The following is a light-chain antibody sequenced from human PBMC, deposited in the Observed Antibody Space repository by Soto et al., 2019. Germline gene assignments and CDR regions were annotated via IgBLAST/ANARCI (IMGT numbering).Light chain of an antibody. V-gene: IGKV4-1*01. Sequence: DIVMTQSPDSLAVSLGERATINCKSSQSVLYSSNNKNYLAWYQQKPGQPPELLIYWASTRESGVPDRFSGSGSGTEFTLTISSLQAEDVAVYYCQQYFSIPLTFGGGTKVEMK. CDR1: QSVLYSSNNKNY. CDR2: WAS. J-gene: IGKJ4*01. CDR3: QQYFSIPLT.